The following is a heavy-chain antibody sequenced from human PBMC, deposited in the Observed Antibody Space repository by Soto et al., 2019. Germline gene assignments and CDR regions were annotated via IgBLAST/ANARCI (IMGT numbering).Heavy chain of an antibody. Sequence: QITLKESGPTLVKPTQTLTLTCTFSGFSLSTREMGVGWIRQTPGKALEWLGIIYWDDDKRYSPTLKRRLTITKDTSKNQVGPTMPNMDPVDTATYYCAHFSDSTGYYRVFFDHCGQGTLVTVSP. CDR3: AHFSDSTGYYRVFFDH. CDR1: GFSLSTREMG. CDR2: IYWDDDK. J-gene: IGHJ4*02. V-gene: IGHV2-5*02. D-gene: IGHD3-22*01.